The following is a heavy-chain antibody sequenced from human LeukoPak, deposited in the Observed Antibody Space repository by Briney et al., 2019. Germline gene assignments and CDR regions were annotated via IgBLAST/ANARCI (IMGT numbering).Heavy chain of an antibody. CDR2: ISYDGSNK. CDR1: GFTFSSYA. J-gene: IGHJ4*02. D-gene: IGHD3-9*01. CDR3: AKETRLRYFDWLTLDY. Sequence: PGRSLRLSCAASGFTFSSYAMHWVRQAPGKGLEWVAVISYDGSNKYYADSVKGRFTISRDNSKNTLYLQMNSLRAEDTAVYYCAKETRLRYFDWLTLDYWGQGTLVTVSS. V-gene: IGHV3-30-3*01.